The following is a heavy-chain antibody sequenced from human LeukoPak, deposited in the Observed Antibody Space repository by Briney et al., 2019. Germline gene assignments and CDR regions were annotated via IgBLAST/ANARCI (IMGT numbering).Heavy chain of an antibody. V-gene: IGHV4-59*12. D-gene: IGHD2-2*01. CDR1: GGSISSYY. CDR2: IYYSGST. CDR3: ARDPIVVVPAAMNWFDP. J-gene: IGHJ5*02. Sequence: PSETLSLTCTVSGGSISSYYWSWIRQPPGKGLEWIGYIYYSGSTNYNPSLKSRVTISVDTSKNQFSLKLSSVTAADTAVYYCARDPIVVVPAAMNWFDPWGQGTLVTVSS.